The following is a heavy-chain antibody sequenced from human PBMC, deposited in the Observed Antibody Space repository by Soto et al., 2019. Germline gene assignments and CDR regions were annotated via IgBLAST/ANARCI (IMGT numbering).Heavy chain of an antibody. D-gene: IGHD3-16*01. Sequence: EVQLLDSGGGLVQPGGSLRLSCAASGFTFSNYAMTWVRQGPGKGLEWVSGISGSGGRSYYADSVKGRFTISRDNSKSRLYLKMNSLSAEDTAVYYCAKAYFVWSSEQPYYFDYWGQGTLVTVSS. CDR2: ISGSGGRS. CDR1: GFTFSNYA. J-gene: IGHJ4*02. CDR3: AKAYFVWSSEQPYYFDY. V-gene: IGHV3-23*01.